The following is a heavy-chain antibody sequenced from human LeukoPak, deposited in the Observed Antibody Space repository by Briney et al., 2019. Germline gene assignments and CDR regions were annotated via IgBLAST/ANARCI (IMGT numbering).Heavy chain of an antibody. J-gene: IGHJ4*02. V-gene: IGHV1-2*02. Sequence: ASVKVSCKASGYTFMAYFMHWVRQAPVQGPEWMGWINPNSGETNYAHKFRGRVSFSRDTSIDTAYMEMSRLTSDDGALYYCAREGLTLKHFDFWGQGSLVTVSS. CDR3: AREGLTLKHFDF. CDR1: GYTFMAYF. CDR2: INPNSGET.